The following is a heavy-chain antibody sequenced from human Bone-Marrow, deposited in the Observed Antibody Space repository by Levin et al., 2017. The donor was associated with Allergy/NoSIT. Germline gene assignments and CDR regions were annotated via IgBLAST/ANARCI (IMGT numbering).Heavy chain of an antibody. CDR2: IYYSGST. CDR3: ARSPRRLGAEDY. J-gene: IGHJ4*02. V-gene: IGHV4-61*01. D-gene: IGHD3-16*01. Sequence: PSETLSLTCTVSGGSVSSGSYYWSWIRQPPGKGLEWIGYIYYSGSTNYNPSLKSRVTISVDTSKNQFSLKLSSVTAADTAVYYCARSPRRLGAEDYWGQGTLVTVSS. CDR1: GGSVSSGSYY.